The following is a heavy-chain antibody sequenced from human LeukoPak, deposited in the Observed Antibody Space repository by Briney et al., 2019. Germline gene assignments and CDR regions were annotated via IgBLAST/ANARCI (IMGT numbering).Heavy chain of an antibody. V-gene: IGHV1-46*01. CDR1: GYTFTSYY. CDR3: ARVTVTTEFDY. J-gene: IGHJ4*02. Sequence: VASVKVSCKASGYTFTSYYMHWVRQAPGQGLDWMGIINPSGGDTIYVQKFQGRVTMTRDTSTSTVYMELSSLRSEDTAVYYCARVTVTTEFDYWGQGTLLTVSS. D-gene: IGHD4-17*01. CDR2: INPSGGDT.